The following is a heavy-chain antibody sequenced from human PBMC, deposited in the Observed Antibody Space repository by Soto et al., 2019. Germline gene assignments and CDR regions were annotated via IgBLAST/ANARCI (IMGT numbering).Heavy chain of an antibody. D-gene: IGHD6-19*01. Sequence: QVQLVQSGAEVKKPGSSVKVSCKAPGDTFSSYALSWVRQAPGQGLEWMGSILPVFGTPNYAQQFLSRITITAEEATSSDFMHLSSLRSDETAVYYGARGMMRQLLVDWGSGTLVTVSS. V-gene: IGHV1-69*15. J-gene: IGHJ4*02. CDR3: ARGMMRQLLVD. CDR1: GDTFSSYA. CDR2: ILPVFGTP.